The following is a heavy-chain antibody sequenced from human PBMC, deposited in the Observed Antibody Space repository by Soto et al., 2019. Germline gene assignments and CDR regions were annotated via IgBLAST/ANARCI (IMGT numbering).Heavy chain of an antibody. CDR2: MNPNSGNT. CDR3: ARGLSTQLVWRGYYYMDV. J-gene: IGHJ6*03. V-gene: IGHV1-8*01. D-gene: IGHD6-6*01. CDR1: GYTFTSYD. Sequence: QVQLVQSGAEVKKPGASVKVSCKASGYTFTSYDINWVRQATGQGLEWMGWMNPNSGNTGYAQKFQGRVTMTRNTSISTAYMELSSLRSEDTAVYYCARGLSTQLVWRGYYYMDVWGKRDHGHRLL.